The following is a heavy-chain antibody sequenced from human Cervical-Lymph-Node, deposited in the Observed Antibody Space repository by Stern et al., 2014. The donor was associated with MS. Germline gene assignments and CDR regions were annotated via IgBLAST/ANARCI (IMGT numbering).Heavy chain of an antibody. Sequence: QVQLMQSGAEVKKPGASVKLSCKASGYTFRSYYLHWVRQAPGQGLEWMGVITPSGGGTTYAQRVEGRVPMPRATSTSTTSLEMSSLRSEDTAVYFCEAPVGATNGDYWGQGTLVTVPS. J-gene: IGHJ4*02. CDR3: EAPVGATNGDY. D-gene: IGHD1-26*01. CDR2: ITPSGGGT. CDR1: GYTFRSYY. V-gene: IGHV1-46*01.